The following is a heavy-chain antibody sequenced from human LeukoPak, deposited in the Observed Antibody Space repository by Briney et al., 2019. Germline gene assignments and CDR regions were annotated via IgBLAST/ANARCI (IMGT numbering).Heavy chain of an antibody. CDR1: GYTFISYY. CDR3: ARDPYHTGGFGS. J-gene: IGHJ4*02. CDR2: INPSGGST. V-gene: IGHV1-46*01. D-gene: IGHD1-14*01. Sequence: GASVKVSCKASGYTFISYYMHWVRQAPGQGPEWMGMINPSGGSTTYAQKFQGRFIMTRDMSTTTVFMELSSLRSEDTAVYYCARDPYHTGGFGSWGQGTLVTVSS.